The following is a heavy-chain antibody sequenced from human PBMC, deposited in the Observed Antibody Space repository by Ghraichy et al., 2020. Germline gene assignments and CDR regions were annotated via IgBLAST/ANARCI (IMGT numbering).Heavy chain of an antibody. J-gene: IGHJ4*02. CDR2: ISGSGGST. V-gene: IGHV3-23*01. CDR1: GFTFSSYA. CDR3: AKAHSSSWYTGRGGHFDY. D-gene: IGHD6-13*01. Sequence: GGSLRLSCAASGFTFSSYAMSWVRQAPGKGLEWVSAISGSGGSTYYADSVKGRFTISRDNSKNTLYLQMNSLRAEDTAVYYCAKAHSSSWYTGRGGHFDYWGQGTLVTVSS.